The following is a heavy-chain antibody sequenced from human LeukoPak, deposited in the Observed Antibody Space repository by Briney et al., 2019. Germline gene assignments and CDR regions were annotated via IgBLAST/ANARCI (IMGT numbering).Heavy chain of an antibody. Sequence: GGSLRLSCAASGFILKNYWMHWVRQAPGKGLVWVALMTSDGSGIHYPDSVKARSTTSRDNAKNTLYLQMNSLRADDTALYYCARETESFDDWGQGTLVTVSS. CDR3: ARETESFDD. J-gene: IGHJ4*02. CDR2: MTSDGSGI. CDR1: GFILKNYW. V-gene: IGHV3-74*01.